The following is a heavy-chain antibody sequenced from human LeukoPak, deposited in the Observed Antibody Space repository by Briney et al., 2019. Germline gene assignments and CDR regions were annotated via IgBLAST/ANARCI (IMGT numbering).Heavy chain of an antibody. V-gene: IGHV3-30*02. CDR3: AKDVGRYGYNPDGY. J-gene: IGHJ4*02. CDR1: GFTFSRYG. CDR2: IQYDGSNK. Sequence: PGGSLRLSCAASGFTFSRYGMHWVRQAPGKGLEWVAFIQYDGSNKYYGDSVKGRFTMSRDNSKNTVYLQMNSLRAEDTAVYYRAKDVGRYGYNPDGYWGQGTLVSVSS. D-gene: IGHD5-24*01.